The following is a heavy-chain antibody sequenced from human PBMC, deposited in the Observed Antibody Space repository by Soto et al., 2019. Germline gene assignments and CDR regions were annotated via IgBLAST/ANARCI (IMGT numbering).Heavy chain of an antibody. V-gene: IGHV4-59*01. CDR1: GGSISSYY. D-gene: IGHD5-12*01. CDR2: IYYSGST. Sequence: SETLSLTCTVSGGSISSYYWSWIRQPPGKGLEWIGYIYYSGSTNYNPSLKSRVTISVDTSKNQFSLKLSSVTAADTAVYYCAGEEWLRRGHFDYWGQGTLVTVSS. CDR3: AGEEWLRRGHFDY. J-gene: IGHJ4*02.